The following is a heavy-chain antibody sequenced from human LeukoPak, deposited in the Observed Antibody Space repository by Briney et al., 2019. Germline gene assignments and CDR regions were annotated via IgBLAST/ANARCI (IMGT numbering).Heavy chain of an antibody. CDR3: ARACGQQLDGCFDY. CDR2: IIPIFGTA. V-gene: IGHV1-69*05. Sequence: VASVKVSCKASGGTFSSYAISWVRQAPGQGLEWMGGIIPIFGTANYAQKFQGRVTITTDESTSTAYMELSSLRSEDTAVYYCARACGQQLDGCFDYWGPGTLVTVSS. J-gene: IGHJ4*01. CDR1: GGTFSSYA. D-gene: IGHD6-13*01.